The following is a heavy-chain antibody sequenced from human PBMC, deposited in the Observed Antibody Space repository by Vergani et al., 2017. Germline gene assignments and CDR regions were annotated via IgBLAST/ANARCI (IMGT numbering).Heavy chain of an antibody. CDR3: ARSDYYGSIDAFDI. CDR1: GGSISSYY. Sequence: QVQLQESGPGLVKPSETLSLTCTVSGGSISSYYWSWIRQPPGKGLEWIGYIYYSGSTNYNPSLKSRVTISVDTSKNQFSLKLSSVTAADTAVYYCARSDYYGSIDAFDIWGQGTMVTVSS. D-gene: IGHD3-10*01. CDR2: IYYSGST. V-gene: IGHV4-59*01. J-gene: IGHJ3*02.